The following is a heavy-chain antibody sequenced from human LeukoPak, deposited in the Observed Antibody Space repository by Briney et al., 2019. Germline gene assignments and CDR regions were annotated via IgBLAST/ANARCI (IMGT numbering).Heavy chain of an antibody. CDR1: GLTFSNYW. CDR3: ARDGFGTGSN. CDR2: IKQDGSEK. V-gene: IGHV3-7*03. Sequence: GGSLRLSCAASGLTFSNYWMDWVRQAPGKGLEWVANIKQDGSEKNYVDSVKGRFIISRDNAKNSLYLQMNTLRADDTAIYYCARDGFGTGSNWGQGTLVTVSS. D-gene: IGHD3-16*01. J-gene: IGHJ4*02.